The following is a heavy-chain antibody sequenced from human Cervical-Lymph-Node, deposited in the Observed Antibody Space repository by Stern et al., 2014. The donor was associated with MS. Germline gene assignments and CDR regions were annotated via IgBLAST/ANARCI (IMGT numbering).Heavy chain of an antibody. CDR1: GGTFSSYA. CDR2: IIPIFGAA. CDR3: ASVSGSYHGHFQH. J-gene: IGHJ1*01. D-gene: IGHD1-26*01. V-gene: IGHV1-69*01. Sequence: QVQLVQSGAEVKKPGSSVKVSCKASGGTFSSYAISWVRQAPGKGLEWKGGIIPIFGAANYAQKFQGRVTITADESTSTAYMELSSLRSEDTAVYYCASVSGSYHGHFQHWGQGTLVTVSS.